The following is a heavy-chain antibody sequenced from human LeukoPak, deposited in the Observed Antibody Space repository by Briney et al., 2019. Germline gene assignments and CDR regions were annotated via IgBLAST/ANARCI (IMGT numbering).Heavy chain of an antibody. D-gene: IGHD6-13*01. CDR3: ARAVSSSWYLYFDY. Sequence: PGESLRLSCAASGFTFSSYWMSWVRQAPGKGLEWVANIKQDGSEKYYVDSVKGRFTISRDNAKNSLYLQMNSLRAEDTAVYYCARAVSSSWYLYFDYWGQGTLVTVSS. J-gene: IGHJ4*02. V-gene: IGHV3-7*04. CDR1: GFTFSSYW. CDR2: IKQDGSEK.